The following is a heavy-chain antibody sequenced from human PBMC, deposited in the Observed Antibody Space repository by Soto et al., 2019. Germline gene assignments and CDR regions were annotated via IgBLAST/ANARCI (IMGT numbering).Heavy chain of an antibody. CDR3: AKSEDDPNDAFDI. Sequence: GGSLRLSCAASGFTFSSYGMHWVRQAPGKGLEWVAVISYDGSNKYYADSVKGRFTISRDNSKNTLYLQMNSLRAEDTAVYYCAKSEDDPNDAFDIWGQGTMVTVSS. CDR1: GFTFSSYG. J-gene: IGHJ3*02. CDR2: ISYDGSNK. V-gene: IGHV3-30*18.